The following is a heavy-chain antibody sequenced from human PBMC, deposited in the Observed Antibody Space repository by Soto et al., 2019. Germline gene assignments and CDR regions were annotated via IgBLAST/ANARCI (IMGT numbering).Heavy chain of an antibody. CDR3: ARDLGVGGTVGVPDY. CDR1: GFTFSGHA. V-gene: IGHV3-30*04. CDR2: ISNEGTRN. D-gene: IGHD6-19*01. J-gene: IGHJ4*02. Sequence: QVHLVESGGGVVQPGGSLRLSCTASGFTFSGHAMHWVRQAPGKGLDWVAIISNEGTRNSYADSVKGRFTLSRDNSKNTLILQMNSLRPEDTALYYCARDLGVGGTVGVPDYWGQGTLVTVSS.